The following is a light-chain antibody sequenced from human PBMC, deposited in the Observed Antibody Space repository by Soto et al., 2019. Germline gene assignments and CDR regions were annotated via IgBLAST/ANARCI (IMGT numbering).Light chain of an antibody. J-gene: IGKJ1*01. CDR2: AAS. Sequence: AIPMTQPPSSFSASTGDRVTIPCRASQGISSYLAWYQQKPGKAPKLLIYAASTLQSGVPSRFSGSGSGTDFTLTISCLQSEDFATYYCQHYNTYPWTFGQGTKVDIK. CDR3: QHYNTYPWT. CDR1: QGISSY. V-gene: IGKV1-8*01.